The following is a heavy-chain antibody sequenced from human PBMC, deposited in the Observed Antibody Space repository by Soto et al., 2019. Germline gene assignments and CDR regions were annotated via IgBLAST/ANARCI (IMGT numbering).Heavy chain of an antibody. J-gene: IGHJ3*02. CDR2: IYYSGST. CDR1: GGSISSYY. D-gene: IGHD6-13*01. V-gene: IGHV4-59*08. Sequence: SETLSLTCTVSGGSISSYYWSWIRQPPGKGLEWIGYIYYSGSTNYNPSLKSRVTISVDTSKNQFSLKLSSVTAADTAVYYCARQFGHSSSWYLKFDAFDIWGQGTMVTVSS. CDR3: ARQFGHSSSWYLKFDAFDI.